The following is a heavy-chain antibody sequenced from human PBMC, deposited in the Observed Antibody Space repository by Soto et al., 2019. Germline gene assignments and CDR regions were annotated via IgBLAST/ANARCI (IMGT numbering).Heavy chain of an antibody. CDR2: ISAYNGDT. CDR3: ARDRHFASGGANWFDP. J-gene: IGHJ5*02. Sequence: QVQLVQSGAEVMKPGASVKVSCKASGYTFTDYGVSWVRQVPGQGLEWMGWISAYNGDTKYAQKVQGRVTMTTDTXTIXACRELRRLRSDATAVYYCARDRHFASGGANWFDPGGQGTLVTVSS. CDR1: GYTFTDYG. V-gene: IGHV1-18*01. D-gene: IGHD3-10*01.